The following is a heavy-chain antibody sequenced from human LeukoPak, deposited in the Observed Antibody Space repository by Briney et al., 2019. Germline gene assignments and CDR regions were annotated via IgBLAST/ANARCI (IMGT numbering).Heavy chain of an antibody. D-gene: IGHD6-13*01. CDR1: GGSISSYY. Sequence: MSSETLSLTYTVSGGSISSYYWSWIRQPPGKGLEWIGYIYYSGSTNYNPSLKSRVTISVDTSKNQFSPKLSSVTAADTAVYYCARDSSSSRAAYYYGMDVWGQGTTVTVSS. V-gene: IGHV4-59*01. CDR3: ARDSSSSRAAYYYGMDV. CDR2: IYYSGST. J-gene: IGHJ6*02.